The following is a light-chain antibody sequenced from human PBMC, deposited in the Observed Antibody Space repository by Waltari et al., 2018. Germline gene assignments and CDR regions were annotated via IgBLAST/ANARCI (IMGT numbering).Light chain of an antibody. V-gene: IGKV3-20*01. CDR3: QHYLRLPVT. CDR2: GAY. Sequence: EIVLTQSPGTLSLSPGERATVSCRASQSVSRALAWYQQKPGQAPRLLIYGAYTRSTGIPDRFRGSGSGTDFSLTISRLEPDDFAVYYCQHYLRLPVTFGQGTTVEI. J-gene: IGKJ1*01. CDR1: QSVSRA.